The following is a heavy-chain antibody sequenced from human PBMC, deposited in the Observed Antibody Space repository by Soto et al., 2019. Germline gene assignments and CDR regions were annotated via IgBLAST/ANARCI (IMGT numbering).Heavy chain of an antibody. CDR3: ARATGTLRSRNCDY. V-gene: IGHV4-31*03. J-gene: IGHJ4*02. CDR1: GGSISTVGHY. CDR2: VYHTGST. D-gene: IGHD1-1*01. Sequence: SETLSLTCSVSGGSISTVGHYWTWIRQPPGKGLEWIGSVYHTGSTYYSKSLRSRLTMSVDTSKSQFSLRLSSVTAADTAVYYCARATGTLRSRNCDYWGQGSLVTVSS.